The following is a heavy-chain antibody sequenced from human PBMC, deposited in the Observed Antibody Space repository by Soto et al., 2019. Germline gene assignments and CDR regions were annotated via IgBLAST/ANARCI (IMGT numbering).Heavy chain of an antibody. CDR2: ISAYNGNR. V-gene: IGHV1-18*01. CDR1: GYDFTSYG. J-gene: IGHJ3*02. Sequence: QGQLLQSGDEVKKPGASVRVSCRASGYDFTSYGISWVRQAPGQGLEWVSWISAYNGNRDTAQKFQGRVTMTLDTSTETAHMELGDLTSADTAVYYCARGRIVASIHDSFEIWGQGTMVAVSS. CDR3: ARGRIVASIHDSFEI. D-gene: IGHD2-21*01.